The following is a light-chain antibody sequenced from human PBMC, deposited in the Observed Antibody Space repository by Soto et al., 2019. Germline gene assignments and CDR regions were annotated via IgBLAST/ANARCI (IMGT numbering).Light chain of an antibody. V-gene: IGLV2-23*01. CDR3: CSYAGSSTVV. CDR1: SSDVGSYNL. Sequence: QSALTQPASVSGSPGQSITISCTGTSSDVGSYNLVSWYQQHPGKAPKLMIYEGSKRPSGVSNRFSGSKSGNTASLTISGLKAEDEAYYYCCSYAGSSTVVFGGGTKLTVL. CDR2: EGS. J-gene: IGLJ2*01.